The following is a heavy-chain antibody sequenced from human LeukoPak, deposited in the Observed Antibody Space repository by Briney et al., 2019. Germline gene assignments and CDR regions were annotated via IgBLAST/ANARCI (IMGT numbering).Heavy chain of an antibody. CDR1: GFTFSSHW. CDR3: ARETSQDYFDS. J-gene: IGHJ4*02. CDR2: IKEDGSVK. V-gene: IGHV3-7*01. Sequence: PGGSLRLSCTASGFTFSSHWMTWVRQPPGKGLEWVADIKEDGSVKYYVDSVKGRFTISRDNAKNTLYVQMNSLRAEDTAVYYCARETSQDYFDSWGQGTLVTVSS.